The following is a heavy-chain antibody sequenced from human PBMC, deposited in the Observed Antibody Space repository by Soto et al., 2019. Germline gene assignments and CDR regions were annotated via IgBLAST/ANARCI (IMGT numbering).Heavy chain of an antibody. V-gene: IGHV3-21*01. CDR3: ARYDSSGYYWPYYYYGMDV. Sequence: EVQLVESGGGLVKPGGSLRLSCAASGFTFSTYSMNWVRQAPGKGLEWVSSISSSSSYIYYADSVKGRFTISRDNAXNXLXXQMNSRRAEDTAVYYCARYDSSGYYWPYYYYGMDVWGQGTTVTVSS. CDR2: ISSSSSYI. D-gene: IGHD3-22*01. J-gene: IGHJ6*02. CDR1: GFTFSTYS.